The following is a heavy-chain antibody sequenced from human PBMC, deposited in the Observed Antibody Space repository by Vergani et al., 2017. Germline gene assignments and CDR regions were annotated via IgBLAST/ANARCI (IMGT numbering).Heavy chain of an antibody. V-gene: IGHV1-18*01. D-gene: IGHD6-13*01. CDR3: AREELTYSSSSSHYYYYGMDV. Sequence: QVQLVQSGAEVKKPGASVKVSCKASGYTFTSYGISWVRQAPGQGLEWMGWISAYNGNTNYAQKLQGRVTMTTDTSTSTAYMELRSLRSDDTAVYYCAREELTYSSSSSHYYYYGMDVWGQGTTVTVSS. CDR1: GYTFTSYG. CDR2: ISAYNGNT. J-gene: IGHJ6*02.